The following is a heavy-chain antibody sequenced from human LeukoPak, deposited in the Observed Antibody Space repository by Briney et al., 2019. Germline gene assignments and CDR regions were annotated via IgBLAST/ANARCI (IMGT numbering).Heavy chain of an antibody. CDR1: GYTFTTYN. J-gene: IGHJ4*02. D-gene: IGHD2-2*01. Sequence: ASVKVSCKASGYTFTTYNIDWVRQAPGQGLEWMGWISAYNGNTNYAQKLQGRVTMTRNTSISTAYMELSSLKSEDTAVYYCARALRYCSTTSCQYYFDYWGQGTLVTVSS. CDR3: ARALRYCSTTSCQYYFDY. CDR2: ISAYNGNT. V-gene: IGHV1-18*01.